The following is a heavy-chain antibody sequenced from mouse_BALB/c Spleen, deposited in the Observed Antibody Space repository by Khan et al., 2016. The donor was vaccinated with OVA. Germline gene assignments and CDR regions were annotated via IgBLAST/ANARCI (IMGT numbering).Heavy chain of an antibody. Sequence: EVQLQESGPGLVKPSQSLSLTCTVTGYSITSDYAWNWIRQFPGNKLEWMGYISYSGRTSYNPSLKSRISITRDTSKNQFFLQLNSVTTEDTATYYCARLVTSTTVVATDFDYWGQGTTLTVSS. CDR2: ISYSGRT. J-gene: IGHJ2*01. CDR1: GYSITSDYA. V-gene: IGHV3-2*02. D-gene: IGHD1-1*01. CDR3: ARLVTSTTVVATDFDY.